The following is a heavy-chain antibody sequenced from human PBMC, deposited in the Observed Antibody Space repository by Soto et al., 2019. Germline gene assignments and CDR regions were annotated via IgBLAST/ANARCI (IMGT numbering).Heavy chain of an antibody. Sequence: QVQLQESAPGLVKPSQTLSLICTVSGGSINSGGYYWNWIRQHPGKGLEWIGYIFCSGSTYYNPSLRSRVTISADPSENQFSLNLGSVTAADTAVYFCGRGYRQSEYSSRWVFGYWGQGTLVNVSS. CDR2: IFCSGST. J-gene: IGHJ4*02. V-gene: IGHV4-31*03. CDR1: GGSINSGGYY. CDR3: GRGYRQSEYSSRWVFGY. D-gene: IGHD6-13*01.